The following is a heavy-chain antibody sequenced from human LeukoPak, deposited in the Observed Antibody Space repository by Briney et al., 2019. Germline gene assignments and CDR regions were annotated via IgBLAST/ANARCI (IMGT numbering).Heavy chain of an antibody. D-gene: IGHD2-2*01. J-gene: IGHJ4*02. CDR3: ARDAVVPAAVFIDY. Sequence: GGSQRLSCAASGFTFRSYSMNWVRQAPGKGLEWVSSISGSSSYIYYADSVKGRFTISRDNAKNSLYLQMNSLRAEDTAVYYCARDAVVPAAVFIDYWGQGTLVTVSS. CDR1: GFTFRSYS. CDR2: ISGSSSYI. V-gene: IGHV3-21*01.